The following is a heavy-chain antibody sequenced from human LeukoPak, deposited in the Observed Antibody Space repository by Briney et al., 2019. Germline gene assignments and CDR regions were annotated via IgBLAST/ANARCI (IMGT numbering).Heavy chain of an antibody. CDR1: GDSISSGGYS. D-gene: IGHD3-22*01. V-gene: IGHV4-30-2*01. CDR2: IYHSGST. CDR3: ARGLSDYDTGGPILGY. Sequence: PSETLSLTCAVSGDSISSGGYSWSWIRQPPGKGLEWIGYIYHSGSTYYSPSLKSRVTISVDRSKNQFSLKLSSVTAADTAVYYCARGLSDYDTGGPILGYWGQGTLVTVSS. J-gene: IGHJ4*02.